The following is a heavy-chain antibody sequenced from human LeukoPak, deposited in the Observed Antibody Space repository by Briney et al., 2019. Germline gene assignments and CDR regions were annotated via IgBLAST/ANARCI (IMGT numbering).Heavy chain of an antibody. Sequence: GGSLRLSCAASGFAFSTYTMNWVRQAPGKGLEWVSSISSTSSYIYYADSVKGRFTISRDNAKNSLYLQMNSLRAEDTAVYYCAREGYDSSGSWGYYYYYMDVWGKGTTVTVSS. D-gene: IGHD3-22*01. CDR1: GFAFSTYT. CDR2: ISSTSSYI. V-gene: IGHV3-21*01. CDR3: AREGYDSSGSWGYYYYYMDV. J-gene: IGHJ6*03.